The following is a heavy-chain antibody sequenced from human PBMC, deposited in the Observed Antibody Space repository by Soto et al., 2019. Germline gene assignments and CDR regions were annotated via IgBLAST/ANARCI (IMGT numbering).Heavy chain of an antibody. J-gene: IGHJ4*02. CDR1: GYTFTDYY. CDR2: VNPNSGGT. D-gene: IGHD1-1*01. Sequence: ASVKVSCKPSGYTFTDYYIHWVRQAPGQGLEWTGWVNPNSGGTHYAQKFQGRVTMSRDTSITTAYMELSRLRSDDTALYYCARGDNTMSDFWGQGTLVTVSS. CDR3: ARGDNTMSDF. V-gene: IGHV1-2*02.